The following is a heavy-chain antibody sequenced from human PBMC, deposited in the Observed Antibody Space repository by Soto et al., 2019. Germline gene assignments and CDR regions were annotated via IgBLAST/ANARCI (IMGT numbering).Heavy chain of an antibody. D-gene: IGHD3-22*01. J-gene: IGHJ2*01. CDR2: ISYNGGTE. CDR1: GFTFNGYG. V-gene: IGHV3-30*18. CDR3: AKPFQSSGYYYDIWYFDL. Sequence: QVQLVESGGGVVQPGRSQRLSCAASGFTFNGYGMHWVRQAPGKGLEWVAVISYNGGTEYYADSVKGRFTISRDNSKNTLYLQMSSLRAEDTAVYYCAKPFQSSGYYYDIWYFDLWGRGTLVTVSS.